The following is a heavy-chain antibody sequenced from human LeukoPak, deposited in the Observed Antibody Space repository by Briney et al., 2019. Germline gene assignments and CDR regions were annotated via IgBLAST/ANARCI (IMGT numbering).Heavy chain of an antibody. J-gene: IGHJ6*03. D-gene: IGHD3-3*01. CDR3: ARGPINEWSVYYYYMDV. CDR2: INPSGGST. CDR1: GYTFTSYY. V-gene: IGHV1-46*01. Sequence: ASVKVSCKASGYTFTSYYMHWVRQAPGQGLEWMGIINPSGGSTSYAQKFQGRVTMTRDMSTSTVYMELSSLRSEDTAVYYCARGPINEWSVYYYYMDVWGKGTTVTISS.